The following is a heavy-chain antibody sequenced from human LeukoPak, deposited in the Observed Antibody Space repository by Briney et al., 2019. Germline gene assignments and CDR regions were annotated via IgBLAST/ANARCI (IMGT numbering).Heavy chain of an antibody. CDR2: INHSGST. Sequence: SETLSLTCAVYGGSFSGYYWSWIRHPPGKGLEWIGEINHSGSTNYNPSLKSRVTISVDTSKNQFSLKLSSVTAADTAVYYCARGQQQLALTVYYYGMDVWGQGTTVTVSS. D-gene: IGHD6-13*01. J-gene: IGHJ6*02. V-gene: IGHV4-34*01. CDR1: GGSFSGYY. CDR3: ARGQQQLALTVYYYGMDV.